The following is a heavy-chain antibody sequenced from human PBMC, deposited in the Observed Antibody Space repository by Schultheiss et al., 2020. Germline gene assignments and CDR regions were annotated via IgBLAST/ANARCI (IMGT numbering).Heavy chain of an antibody. CDR2: IYYSGST. CDR1: GGSVSSGSYY. J-gene: IGHJ3*02. Sequence: SETLSLTCTVSGGSVSSGSYYWSWIRQPPGKGLEWIGYIYYSGSTNYNPSLKSRVTISVDTSKNQFSLKLSSVTAADTAVYYCARHPSRGYSFLLDIWGQGTMVTVSS. D-gene: IGHD5-18*01. V-gene: IGHV4-61*01. CDR3: ARHPSRGYSFLLDI.